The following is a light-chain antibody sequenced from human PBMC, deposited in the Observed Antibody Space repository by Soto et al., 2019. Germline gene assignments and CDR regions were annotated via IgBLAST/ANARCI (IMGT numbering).Light chain of an antibody. CDR3: CSYAGSFTWV. CDR2: AVT. CDR1: SSDVGGYNY. V-gene: IGLV2-11*01. J-gene: IGLJ3*02. Sequence: QSVLTQPRSVSGSPGQSVTISCTGTSSDVGGYNYVSWYQHHPGKAPKFMIYAVTKRPSGVPDRFSGSKSGNTASLTISGLQAEDEADYYCCSYAGSFTWVFGGGTKVTVL.